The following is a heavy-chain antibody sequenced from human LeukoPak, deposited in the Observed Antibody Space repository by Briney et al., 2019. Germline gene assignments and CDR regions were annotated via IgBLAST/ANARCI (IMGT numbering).Heavy chain of an antibody. D-gene: IGHD2-15*01. Sequence: SETLSLTCTVSGGSISSYYWSWIRQPPAKGLEWIGYIYYSGSTNYNPSLKSRVTISVDTSKNQFSLKLSSVTAADTAVYYCARDRRVAFDYWGQGTLVTVSS. V-gene: IGHV4-59*01. CDR3: ARDRRVAFDY. CDR2: IYYSGST. CDR1: GGSISSYY. J-gene: IGHJ4*02.